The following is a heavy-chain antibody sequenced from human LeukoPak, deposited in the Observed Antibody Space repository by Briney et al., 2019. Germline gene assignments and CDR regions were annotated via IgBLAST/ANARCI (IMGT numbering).Heavy chain of an antibody. V-gene: IGHV4-34*01. Sequence: MPSETLSLTCAVYGGSFSGYYWSWIRQPPGKGLEWIGEINHSGSTNYNPSLKSRVTISVDTSKNQFSLKLNSVTAADTAVYYCARVKWFDFDYWGQGTLVTVSS. CDR3: ARVKWFDFDY. D-gene: IGHD3-22*01. J-gene: IGHJ4*02. CDR2: INHSGST. CDR1: GGSFSGYY.